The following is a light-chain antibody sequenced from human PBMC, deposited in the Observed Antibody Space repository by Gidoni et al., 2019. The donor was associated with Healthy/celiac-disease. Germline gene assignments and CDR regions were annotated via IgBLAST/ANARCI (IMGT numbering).Light chain of an antibody. CDR1: PSVSSY. Sequence: EIVLTQSPATLSLSPGERATLACRASPSVSSYLAWYQQKPGQAPRLLIYDASNRATGIPARFSGSGSGTDFTLTISSLESEDFAVYYCQQRSNWPPYTFGQXTKLEIK. V-gene: IGKV3-11*01. CDR3: QQRSNWPPYT. J-gene: IGKJ2*01. CDR2: DAS.